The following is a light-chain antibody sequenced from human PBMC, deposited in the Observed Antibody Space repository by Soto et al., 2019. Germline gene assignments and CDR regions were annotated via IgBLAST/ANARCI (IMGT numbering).Light chain of an antibody. V-gene: IGLV2-14*01. CDR1: SSDVGGYDF. Sequence: QSVLTQPASVSGSPGPSITISCTGTSSDVGGYDFVSWYRQYPGQAPKILIYEVTHRPSGVPDRFSGSKSGNTASLTISGLQADDEADYYCSSYTITSSPVFGPGTKVTVL. J-gene: IGLJ1*01. CDR3: SSYTITSSPV. CDR2: EVT.